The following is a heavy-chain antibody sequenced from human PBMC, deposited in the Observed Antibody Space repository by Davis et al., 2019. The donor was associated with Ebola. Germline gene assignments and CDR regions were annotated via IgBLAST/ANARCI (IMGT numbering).Heavy chain of an antibody. Sequence: PGGSLRLSCAASGFIFSKSWMSWVRQGPGEGLVWVSDINRDGSTTKYADSVKGRFTISRDHAKNTLYLQMSSLRAEDTAVYYCMSLTGGSWGQGTLVTVSS. D-gene: IGHD3-16*01. J-gene: IGHJ5*02. CDR1: GFIFSKSW. V-gene: IGHV3-74*01. CDR3: MSLTGGS. CDR2: INRDGSTT.